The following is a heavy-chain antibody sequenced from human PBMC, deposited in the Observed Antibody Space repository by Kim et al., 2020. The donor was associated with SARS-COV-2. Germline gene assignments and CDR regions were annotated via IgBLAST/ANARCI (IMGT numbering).Heavy chain of an antibody. V-gene: IGHV1-2*06. CDR3: ARDATAMVNYYYYGMDV. CDR2: INPNSGGT. Sequence: ASVKVSCKASGYTFTGYYMHWVRQAPGQGLEWMGRINPNSGGTNYAQKFQGRVTMTRDTSISTAYMELSRLRSDDTAVYYCARDATAMVNYYYYGMDVWGQGTTVTVSS. J-gene: IGHJ6*02. D-gene: IGHD5-18*01. CDR1: GYTFTGYY.